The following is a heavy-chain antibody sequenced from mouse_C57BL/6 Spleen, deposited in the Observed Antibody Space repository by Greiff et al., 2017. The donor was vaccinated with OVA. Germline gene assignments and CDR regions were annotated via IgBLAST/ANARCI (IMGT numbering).Heavy chain of an antibody. CDR1: GFTFSSYG. D-gene: IGHD2-4*01. Sequence: EVQGVESGGDLVKPGGSLKLSCAASGFTFSSYGMSWVRQTPDKRLEWVATISSGGSYTYYPDSVKGRFTISRDNAKNTLYLQMSSLKSEDTAMYYGARQRGDYDEGNAMDYWGQGTSVTVSS. V-gene: IGHV5-6*01. J-gene: IGHJ4*01. CDR2: ISSGGSYT. CDR3: ARQRGDYDEGNAMDY.